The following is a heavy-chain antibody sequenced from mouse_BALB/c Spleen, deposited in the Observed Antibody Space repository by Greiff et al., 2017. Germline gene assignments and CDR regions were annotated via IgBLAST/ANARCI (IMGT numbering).Heavy chain of an antibody. Sequence: VQLQQSGAELARPGASVKLSCTASGYTFTGYWMQWVKQRPGQGLEWIGAIYPGDGDTRYTQKFKGKATLTADKSSSTAYMQLSSLASEDSAVYYCAREGEPSGGWLAYWGQGTLVTVSA. J-gene: IGHJ3*01. CDR3: AREGEPSGGWLAY. V-gene: IGHV1-87*01. CDR1: GYTFTGYW. D-gene: IGHD3-1*01. CDR2: IYPGDGDT.